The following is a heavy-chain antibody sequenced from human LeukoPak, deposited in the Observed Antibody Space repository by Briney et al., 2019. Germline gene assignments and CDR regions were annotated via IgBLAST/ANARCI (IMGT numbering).Heavy chain of an antibody. Sequence: PGGSLRLSCAASGVTFSSYAMHSVRQAPGKGLEWVAVISYDGSNKYYADSVKGRFTISRDNFKNTLYLQMNSLRAEDTAVYYSARDLICKSGARGHFDYWGQGTLVTVSS. CDR3: ARDLICKSGARGHFDY. CDR2: ISYDGSNK. D-gene: IGHD2/OR15-2a*01. V-gene: IGHV3-30*04. CDR1: GVTFSSYA. J-gene: IGHJ4*02.